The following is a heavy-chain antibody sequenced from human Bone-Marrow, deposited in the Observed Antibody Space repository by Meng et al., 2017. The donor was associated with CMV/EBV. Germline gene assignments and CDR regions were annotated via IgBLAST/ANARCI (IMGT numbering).Heavy chain of an antibody. D-gene: IGHD5-12*01. CDR2: IIPILGIA. CDR1: GYTFTGYY. CDR3: ASSRRGYSGYDTYYYGMDV. V-gene: IGHV1-69*10. J-gene: IGHJ6*02. Sequence: SVKVSCKASGYTFTGYYMHWVRQAPGQGLEWMGWIIPILGIANYAQKFQGRVTITADKSTSTAYTELSSLRSEDTAVYYCASSRRGYSGYDTYYYGMDVWGQGTTVTVSS.